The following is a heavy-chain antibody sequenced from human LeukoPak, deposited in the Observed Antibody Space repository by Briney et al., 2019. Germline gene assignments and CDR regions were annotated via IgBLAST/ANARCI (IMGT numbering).Heavy chain of an antibody. V-gene: IGHV1-8*01. Sequence: ASVKVSCKASGYTFTSYDINWVRQAAGQGLEWMGWMNPNSGNTGYAQKFQGRVTMTRNTSISTAYMELSSLRSEDTAVYYCARGNWSFYYGDYLNGMDVWGQGTTVTVSS. CDR2: MNPNSGNT. D-gene: IGHD4-17*01. J-gene: IGHJ6*02. CDR1: GYTFTSYD. CDR3: ARGNWSFYYGDYLNGMDV.